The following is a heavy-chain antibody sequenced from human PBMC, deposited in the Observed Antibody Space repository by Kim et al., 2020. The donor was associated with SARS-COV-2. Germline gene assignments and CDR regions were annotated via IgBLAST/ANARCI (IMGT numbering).Heavy chain of an antibody. V-gene: IGHV4-61*02. CDR3: AREPNGYLID. CDR2: IYTSGST. D-gene: IGHD2-2*03. Sequence: SETLSLTCTVSGGSISSGSYYWSWIRQPAGKGLEWIGRIYTSGSTNYNPSLKSRVTISVDTSKNQFSLKLSSVTAADTAVYYCAREPNGYLIDWGQVTLVTVSS. J-gene: IGHJ4*02. CDR1: GGSISSGSYY.